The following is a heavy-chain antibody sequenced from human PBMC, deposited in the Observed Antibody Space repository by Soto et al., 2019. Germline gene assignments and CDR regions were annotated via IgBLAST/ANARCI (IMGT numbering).Heavy chain of an antibody. J-gene: IGHJ4*02. D-gene: IGHD3-10*01. CDR3: ARDRDDDGSGNYYNRIDS. CDR1: GGIFSTYA. CDR2: IIPLFGTP. V-gene: IGHV1-69*01. Sequence: QVQLVQSGAEVKKPGSSVKVSCKASGGIFSTYAISWLRQAPGQGLEWMGGIIPLFGTPNYAQRFQGRVTITAGESTRTAYMELSRLRSEDTAVYYCARDRDDDGSGNYYNRIDSRGQGTLVTVSS.